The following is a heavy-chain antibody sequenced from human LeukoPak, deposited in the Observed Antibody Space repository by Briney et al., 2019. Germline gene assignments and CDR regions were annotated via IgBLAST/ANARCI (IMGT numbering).Heavy chain of an antibody. CDR3: TSGISSSTNSDY. V-gene: IGHV3-73*01. CDR2: IRSKADSYAP. Sequence: PGGSLRLSCAASGFTFSGSAMHWVRQASGKGLEGVGHIRSKADSYAPAYAPSVKGRFTISRDDSKNTASLQMNSLKTEDTAVYYCTSGISSSTNSDYWGQGTLVTVSS. CDR1: GFTFSGSA. D-gene: IGHD6-13*01. J-gene: IGHJ4*02.